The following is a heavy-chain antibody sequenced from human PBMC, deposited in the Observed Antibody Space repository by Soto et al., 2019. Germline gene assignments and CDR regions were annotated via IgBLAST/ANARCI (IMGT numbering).Heavy chain of an antibody. CDR1: GFTFNNYE. Sequence: EGQLLESGGGLVRSGGSLRLSCAASGFTFNNYEMNWVRQAPGKGPEWVSYISRSGSTTYYGDSVKGRFTISRDNAKNSLYLQMNSLRAEDTAVYYCAISYYYDSSGYFDAFDLWGQGTLVSVSS. CDR3: AISYYYDSSGYFDAFDL. D-gene: IGHD3-22*01. V-gene: IGHV3-48*03. CDR2: ISRSGSTT. J-gene: IGHJ3*01.